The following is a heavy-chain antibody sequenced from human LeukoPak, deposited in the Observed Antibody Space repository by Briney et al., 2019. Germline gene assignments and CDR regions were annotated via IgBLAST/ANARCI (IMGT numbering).Heavy chain of an antibody. D-gene: IGHD3-10*01. J-gene: IGHJ4*02. CDR3: AAEWFGEVDY. V-gene: IGHV3-23*01. CDR2: ISGSGGST. Sequence: PGGSLRLSCAASGFIFSNNWMSWVRQAPGKGLEWVSAISGSGGSTYYADSVKGRFTISRDNSKNTLYLQMNSLRAEDTAVYYCAAEWFGEVDYWGQGTLVTVSS. CDR1: GFIFSNNW.